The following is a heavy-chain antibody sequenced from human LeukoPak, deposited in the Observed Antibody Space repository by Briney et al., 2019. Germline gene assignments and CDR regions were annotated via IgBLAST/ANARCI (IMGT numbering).Heavy chain of an antibody. CDR2: IKSDGSST. D-gene: IGHD6-13*01. V-gene: IGHV3-74*01. CDR1: GFPFSSYR. Sequence: GSLRLPCAAPGFPFSSYRLHRVRQAPGKGPGWVSRIKSDGSSTSYADSVKGRFTISRDNAKNTLYLQMNSLRAEDTAVYYCARGGQQLVRTTYYYYYMDVWGKGTTVTVSS. CDR3: ARGGQQLVRTTYYYYYMDV. J-gene: IGHJ6*03.